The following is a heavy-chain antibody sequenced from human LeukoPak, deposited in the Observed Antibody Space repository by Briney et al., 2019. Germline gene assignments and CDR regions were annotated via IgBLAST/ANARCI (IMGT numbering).Heavy chain of an antibody. D-gene: IGHD5/OR15-5a*01. Sequence: PGGSLRLSCAGSGFSVSGSHMSWVRQAPGKGLEWVSIIYNGDTPYYADSVRGRFTLSRDNSKNAVFLQMNSLRAEDTAVYFCARERVSSPYLDSWGQGTLVIVSS. J-gene: IGHJ4*02. CDR2: IYNGDTP. CDR3: ARERVSSPYLDS. CDR1: GFSVSGSH. V-gene: IGHV3-53*01.